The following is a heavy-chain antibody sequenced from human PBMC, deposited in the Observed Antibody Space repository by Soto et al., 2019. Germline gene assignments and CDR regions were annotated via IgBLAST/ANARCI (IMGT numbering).Heavy chain of an antibody. Sequence: EVRLVESGGDLVQPGGSLRLSCAASGFTLSNYNMNWVRQAPGKGLEWVSFISVSGGATYYTDSVKGRFTISRDIATNSLFLQMNSLRDEDTAVYYCERSRGDLTSRALDYWGQGTLVTVSS. CDR3: ERSRGDLTSRALDY. J-gene: IGHJ4*02. CDR1: GFTLSNYN. CDR2: ISVSGGAT. V-gene: IGHV3-48*02. D-gene: IGHD3-16*01.